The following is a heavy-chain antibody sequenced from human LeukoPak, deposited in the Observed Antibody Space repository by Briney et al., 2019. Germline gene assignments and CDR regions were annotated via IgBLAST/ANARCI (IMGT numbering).Heavy chain of an antibody. Sequence: AGGSLRLSCAASGFTFSGSTMHWVRQASGKGLEWVGRIRSKANSYATAYAASVKGRFTISRDDSKNTAFLQMNSLKAEDTAVYYCTRGGHYNYYDGMDVWGQGTTVIVSS. D-gene: IGHD2-15*01. CDR3: TRGGHYNYYDGMDV. V-gene: IGHV3-73*01. CDR2: IRSKANSYAT. CDR1: GFTFSGST. J-gene: IGHJ6*02.